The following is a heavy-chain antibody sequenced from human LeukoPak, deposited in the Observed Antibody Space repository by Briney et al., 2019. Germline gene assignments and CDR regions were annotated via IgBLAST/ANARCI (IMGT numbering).Heavy chain of an antibody. Sequence: ASVKVSCKASGYTFTRYGISWVRQAPGQGLEWMGWISAYNGNTKYAQNLQGRVSMTTDTSTTTAYMELRSLRSDDTAVYYCARDEVQYRHGPLGDWGQGTLVTVSS. V-gene: IGHV1-18*01. CDR1: GYTFTRYG. J-gene: IGHJ4*02. D-gene: IGHD6-6*01. CDR2: ISAYNGNT. CDR3: ARDEVQYRHGPLGD.